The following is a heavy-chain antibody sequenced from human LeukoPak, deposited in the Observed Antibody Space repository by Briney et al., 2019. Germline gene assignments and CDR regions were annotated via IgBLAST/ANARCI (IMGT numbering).Heavy chain of an antibody. Sequence: HPGGSLRLSCAASGFTFSSYAMSWVRQAPGKGLEWVSAISGSGGSTYYADSVKGRFTISRDNPKNTLYLQMNSLRAEDTAVYYCAKLVASRGYYFDYWGQGTLVTVSS. J-gene: IGHJ4*02. D-gene: IGHD5-12*01. CDR2: ISGSGGST. CDR3: AKLVASRGYYFDY. V-gene: IGHV3-23*01. CDR1: GFTFSSYA.